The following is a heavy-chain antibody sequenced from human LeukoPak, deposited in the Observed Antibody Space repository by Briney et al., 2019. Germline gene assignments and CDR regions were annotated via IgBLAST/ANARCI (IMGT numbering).Heavy chain of an antibody. J-gene: IGHJ1*01. Sequence: SVKVSCMHSVGAVISYVISWVRQAPGQGLEWMGGIIPIFGTANYAQKFQGRVTITADESPSTAYMELSSLRSEDTAVYYCATKVYYCSGKLYNGGEYFQHWGQGTLVTVSS. CDR3: ATKVYYCSGKLYNGGEYFQH. CDR1: VGAVISYV. V-gene: IGHV1-69*13. D-gene: IGHD3-10*01. CDR2: IIPIFGTA.